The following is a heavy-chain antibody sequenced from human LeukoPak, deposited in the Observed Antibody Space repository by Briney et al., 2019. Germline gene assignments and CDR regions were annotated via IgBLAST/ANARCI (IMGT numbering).Heavy chain of an antibody. Sequence: GGSLRLSCAASGFTVSSNYMSWVRQAPGKGLEWVSVIYSGGSTYYADSVKGRFTISRDNSKNTLYLQMNSLRAEDTAVYYCASSSSWSPPTDYWGQGTLVTVSS. V-gene: IGHV3-66*01. CDR3: ASSSSWSPPTDY. J-gene: IGHJ4*02. CDR2: IYSGGST. D-gene: IGHD6-13*01. CDR1: GFTVSSNY.